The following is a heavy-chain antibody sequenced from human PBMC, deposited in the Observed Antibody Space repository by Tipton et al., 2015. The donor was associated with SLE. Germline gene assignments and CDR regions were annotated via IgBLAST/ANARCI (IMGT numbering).Heavy chain of an antibody. J-gene: IGHJ3*02. CDR1: GGSISSYY. CDR2: IYYSGST. Sequence: TLSLTCTVSGGSISSYYWSWIRQPPGKGLEWIGYIYYSGSTNSNPSLKSRVTISVDTSKNQFSRKLSSVTAADTAVYYCARGTIVVAALDALDIWGQGTLVTVTS. CDR3: ARGTIVVAALDALDI. V-gene: IGHV4-59*01. D-gene: IGHD2-21*01.